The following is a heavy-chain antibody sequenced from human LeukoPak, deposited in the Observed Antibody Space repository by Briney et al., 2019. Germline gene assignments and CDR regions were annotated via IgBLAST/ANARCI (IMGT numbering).Heavy chain of an antibody. J-gene: IGHJ4*02. CDR2: IYSGGST. D-gene: IGHD6-6*01. Sequence: PGGSLRLSCAASGFIVSSSYMSWVRQAPGKGLEWVSVIYSGGSTYYADSVKGRFTISRDNSKNTLYLQMSSLRAEDTAVYYCAKIEGSSSYYFDYWGQGTLVTVSS. V-gene: IGHV3-53*05. CDR3: AKIEGSSSYYFDY. CDR1: GFIVSSSY.